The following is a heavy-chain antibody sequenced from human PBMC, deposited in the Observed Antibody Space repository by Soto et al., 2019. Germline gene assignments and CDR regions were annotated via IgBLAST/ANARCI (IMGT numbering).Heavy chain of an antibody. J-gene: IGHJ4*02. V-gene: IGHV4-30-2*01. CDR2: IYHSGST. D-gene: IGHD3-22*01. CDR3: ASSSGYYLVMEY. Sequence: QLQLQESGLGLVKPSQTLSLTCAVSGGSISSGGYSWSWIRQPPGKGLEWIGYIYHSGSTYYNPSLKSRVTISVDRSKNQFSLKLSSVTAADTAVYYCASSSGYYLVMEYWGQGTLVTVSS. CDR1: GGSISSGGYS.